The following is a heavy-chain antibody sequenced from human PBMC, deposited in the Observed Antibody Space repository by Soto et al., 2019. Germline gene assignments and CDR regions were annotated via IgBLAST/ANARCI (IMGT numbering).Heavy chain of an antibody. CDR3: ARDPELRFLEWPTSYGMDV. Sequence: GGSLRLSCAASGFTFSSYSMNWVRQAPGKGLEWVSSISSSSSYIYYADSVKGRFTISRDNAKNSLYLQMNSLRAEDTAVYYCARDPELRFLEWPTSYGMDVWGQGTTVT. CDR1: GFTFSSYS. J-gene: IGHJ6*02. V-gene: IGHV3-21*01. D-gene: IGHD3-3*01. CDR2: ISSSSSYI.